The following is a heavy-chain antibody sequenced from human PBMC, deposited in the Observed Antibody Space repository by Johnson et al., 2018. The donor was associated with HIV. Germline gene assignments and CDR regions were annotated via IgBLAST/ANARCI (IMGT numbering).Heavy chain of an antibody. CDR3: AKEPYSSSWYGAFDI. D-gene: IGHD6-13*01. CDR2: IWYDGSNK. Sequence: QVQLVESVGGVVQPGRSLRLSCAASGFTFSSYGMHWVRQAPGKGLEWVAVIWYDGSNKYYADSVKGRFTISRDNSKNTLYLQMNSLRAEDTAVYYCAKEPYSSSWYGAFDIWGQGTMVTVSS. V-gene: IGHV3-33*06. CDR1: GFTFSSYG. J-gene: IGHJ3*02.